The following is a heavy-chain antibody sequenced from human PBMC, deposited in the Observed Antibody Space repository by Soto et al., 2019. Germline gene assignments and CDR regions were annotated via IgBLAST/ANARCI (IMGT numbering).Heavy chain of an antibody. CDR3: ARDPTGYSSSWGGFDP. CDR1: GGSISSGDYY. Sequence: QVQLQESGPGLVKPSETLSLTCTVSGGSISSGDYYWSWIRQPPGKGLEWIGYIYYSGSTYYNPSLKSRVTISVDTSKNQFSLKLSSVTAADTAVYYCARDPTGYSSSWGGFDPWGQGTLVTVSS. V-gene: IGHV4-30-4*01. D-gene: IGHD6-13*01. CDR2: IYYSGST. J-gene: IGHJ5*02.